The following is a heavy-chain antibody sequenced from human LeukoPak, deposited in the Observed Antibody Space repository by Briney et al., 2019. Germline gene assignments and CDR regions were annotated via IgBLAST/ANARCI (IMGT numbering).Heavy chain of an antibody. D-gene: IGHD3-22*01. CDR2: IIPIFGTA. J-gene: IGHJ4*02. CDR3: ARSLYDNSGYMAPFDY. Sequence: ASVTVSYMPSGGTFSSYAISWVRQAPGQGLEWMGRIIPIFGTANYAQKFQGRVTITADKSTSTAYMELSSLRSEDTAVYYCARSLYDNSGYMAPFDYWGQGTLVTVSS. CDR1: GGTFSSYA. V-gene: IGHV1-69*06.